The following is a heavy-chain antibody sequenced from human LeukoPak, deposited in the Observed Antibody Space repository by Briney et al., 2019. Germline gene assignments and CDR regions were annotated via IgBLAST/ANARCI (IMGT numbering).Heavy chain of an antibody. Sequence: GGSLRLSCAASGFTFSNYGMHWVRQAPGKGLEWVGFIRYDGSDKYYADFVKGRFTISRDNSKNTLYLQINSLRTEDTAVYYCAKGGSSGRYGALDFDFWGQGTLVTVSS. CDR1: GFTFSNYG. J-gene: IGHJ4*02. D-gene: IGHD6-19*01. V-gene: IGHV3-30*02. CDR3: AKGGSSGRYGALDFDF. CDR2: IRYDGSDK.